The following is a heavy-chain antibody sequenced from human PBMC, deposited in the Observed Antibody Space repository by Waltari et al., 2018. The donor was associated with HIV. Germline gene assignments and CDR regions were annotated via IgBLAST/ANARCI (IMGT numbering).Heavy chain of an antibody. CDR3: ARDIPRMGIDY. CDR2: SNAGNGNT. V-gene: IGHV1-3*01. J-gene: IGHJ4*02. Sequence: QVQLVQSGAEVKKPGASVKVSCKASGYTFTSYAMHWVRQAPGQRLEWMGWSNAGNGNTKYSQKFQGRVTITRDTSASTAYMELSSLRSEDTAVYYCARDIPRMGIDYWGQGTLVTVSS. D-gene: IGHD2-15*01. CDR1: GYTFTSYA.